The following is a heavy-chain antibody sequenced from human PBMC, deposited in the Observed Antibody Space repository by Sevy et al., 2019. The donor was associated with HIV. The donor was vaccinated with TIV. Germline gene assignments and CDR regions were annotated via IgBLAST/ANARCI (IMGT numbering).Heavy chain of an antibody. Sequence: GGFLRLSCAASGFTFSSYAMSWVRQAPGKGLEWVSAISGSGGSTYYADSVKGRFTISRDNSKNTLYLQMNSLRAEDTAVYYCAKSELYYDILTGYASWFDPWGQGTLVTVS. CDR1: GFTFSSYA. V-gene: IGHV3-23*01. J-gene: IGHJ5*02. CDR3: AKSELYYDILTGYASWFDP. D-gene: IGHD3-9*01. CDR2: ISGSGGST.